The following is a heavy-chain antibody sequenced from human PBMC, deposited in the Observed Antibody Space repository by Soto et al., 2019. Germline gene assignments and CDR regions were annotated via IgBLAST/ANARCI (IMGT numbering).Heavy chain of an antibody. CDR2: IWYDGSNK. Sequence: GGSLRLSCAAASGFIFSSYGMHWVRQAPGKGLEWVAVIWYDGSNKYYADSVKGRFTISRDNSKNTLYLQMNSLRAEDTAVYYCARDGEWPLGYYFDYWGQGTLVTVSS. J-gene: IGHJ4*02. V-gene: IGHV3-33*01. CDR1: GFIFSSYG. CDR3: ARDGEWPLGYYFDY. D-gene: IGHD3-10*01.